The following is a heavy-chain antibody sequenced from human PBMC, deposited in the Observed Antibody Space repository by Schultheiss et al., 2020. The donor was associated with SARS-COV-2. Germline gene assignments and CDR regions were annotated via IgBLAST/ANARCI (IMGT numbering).Heavy chain of an antibody. CDR1: GGSISSYY. V-gene: IGHV4-59*08. J-gene: IGHJ4*02. CDR2: IYYSGST. CDR3: ARHEYSSSYVDY. D-gene: IGHD6-6*01. Sequence: SETLSLTCTVSGGSISSYYWSWIRQPPGKGLEWIGYIYYSGSTYYNPSLKSRVTISVDTSKNQFSLKLSSVTAADTAVYYCARHEYSSSYVDYWGQGTLVTVSS.